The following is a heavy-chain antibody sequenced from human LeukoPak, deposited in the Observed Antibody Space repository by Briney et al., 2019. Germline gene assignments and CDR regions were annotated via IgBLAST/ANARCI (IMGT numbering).Heavy chain of an antibody. V-gene: IGHV3-23*01. CDR1: GFTFSSYA. D-gene: IGHD3-16*01. CDR2: ISGSGGST. Sequence: GGSLRLSCAASGFTFSSYAMSWVRQAPGKGLEWVPAISGSGGSTYYADSVKGRFTISRDNSKNTLYLQMNSLRAEDTAVYHCLVLGGYYFDYWGQGTLVTVSS. J-gene: IGHJ4*02. CDR3: LVLGGYYFDY.